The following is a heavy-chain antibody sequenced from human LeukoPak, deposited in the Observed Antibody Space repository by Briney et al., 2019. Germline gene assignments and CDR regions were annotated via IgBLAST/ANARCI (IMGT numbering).Heavy chain of an antibody. J-gene: IGHJ2*01. CDR1: GCTFSFYR. CDR3: XXARYHYDNTGHSYWYFDL. Sequence: RGSLRLSCAASGCTFSFYRMHWVRQAPVKGLEGVASISDSSADIKYADSVNGQFTSSRGNAENSLYLQMNTLRADDTHVYYCXXARYHYDNTGHSYWYFDLWGRGTLVTVSS. CDR2: ISDSSADI. V-gene: IGHV3-21*04. D-gene: IGHD3-22*01.